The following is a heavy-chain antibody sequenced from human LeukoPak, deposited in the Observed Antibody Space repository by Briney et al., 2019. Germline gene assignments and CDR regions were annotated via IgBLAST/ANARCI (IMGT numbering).Heavy chain of an antibody. V-gene: IGHV3-30*18. CDR2: ISYDGSNK. CDR1: GFTFSSYG. CDR3: AKDHGASSGYSYGYTPYYFDY. Sequence: GRSLRLSCAASGFTFSSYGMHWVRQAPGKGQEWVAVISYDGSNKYYADSVKGRFTISRDNSKNTLYLQMNSLRAEDTAVYYCAKDHGASSGYSYGYTPYYFDYWGQGTLVTVSS. D-gene: IGHD5-18*01. J-gene: IGHJ4*02.